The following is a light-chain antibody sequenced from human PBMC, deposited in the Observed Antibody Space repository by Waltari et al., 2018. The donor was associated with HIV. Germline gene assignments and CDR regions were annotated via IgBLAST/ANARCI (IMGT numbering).Light chain of an antibody. Sequence: SDVLTQPPSVSVAPGKTASITCGGNNIGSKSVYWYQQKPGQAPVLVIYYDSDRPSGIPERFSGSNSGNTATLTISRVEAGDEADYYCQVWDSSSDHSYVFGTGTKVTVL. CDR2: YDS. J-gene: IGLJ1*01. CDR3: QVWDSSSDHSYV. V-gene: IGLV3-21*04. CDR1: NIGSKS.